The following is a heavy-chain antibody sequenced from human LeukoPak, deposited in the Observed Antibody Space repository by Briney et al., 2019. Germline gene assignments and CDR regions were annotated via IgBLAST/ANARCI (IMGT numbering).Heavy chain of an antibody. J-gene: IGHJ5*02. Sequence: PSETLSLTCTVSGGSISSYYWSWIRQPPGKGLEWIGYIYYSGSTNYNPSLKSRVTISVDTSKNQFSLKLSSVTAADTAVYYCATDVKLLWFGEPTYHWGQGTLVTVSS. D-gene: IGHD3-10*01. CDR2: IYYSGST. CDR3: ATDVKLLWFGEPTYH. V-gene: IGHV4-59*01. CDR1: GGSISSYY.